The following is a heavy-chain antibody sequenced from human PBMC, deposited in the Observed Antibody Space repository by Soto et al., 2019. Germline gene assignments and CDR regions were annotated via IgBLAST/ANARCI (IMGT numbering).Heavy chain of an antibody. CDR2: ISGSGAST. J-gene: IGHJ4*02. CDR3: AKAKDPTSANARRPFDY. Sequence: GGPLRLSCAASEFAFSSYAMSWVRQAPGKGLEWVSAISGSGASTYYADSVKGRFTISRDNSQNTLYLQMNSLRAEDTAVYHYAKAKDPTSANARRPFDYWGQGTLVTVSS. CDR1: EFAFSSYA. V-gene: IGHV3-23*01. D-gene: IGHD6-25*01.